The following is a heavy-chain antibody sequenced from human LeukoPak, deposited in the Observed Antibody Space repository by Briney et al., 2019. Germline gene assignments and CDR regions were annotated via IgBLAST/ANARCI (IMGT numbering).Heavy chain of an antibody. Sequence: ASVKVSCKASGYTFTGYYMHWVRQAPGQGLEWMGWINPNSGGTNYAQKFQGRVAMTRDTSISTAYMELSRLRSDDTAVYYCATRGYSYGFFDYWGQGTLVTVSS. D-gene: IGHD5-18*01. V-gene: IGHV1-2*02. CDR3: ATRGYSYGFFDY. J-gene: IGHJ4*02. CDR2: INPNSGGT. CDR1: GYTFTGYY.